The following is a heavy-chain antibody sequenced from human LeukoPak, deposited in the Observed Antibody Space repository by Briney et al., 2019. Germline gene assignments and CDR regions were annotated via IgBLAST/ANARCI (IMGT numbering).Heavy chain of an antibody. D-gene: IGHD1-14*01. V-gene: IGHV3-74*01. CDR3: ARVRNGGGGAFDI. CDR1: GFTLTTYW. Sequence: GGSLRLSCAASGFTLTTYWMHWVRQAPGKGLVWVSRIKSDGSSTSYADSVKGRFTISRDNAKNSLYLQMNSLRGEDAAVYYCARVRNGGGGAFDIWGQGTKVTVSS. J-gene: IGHJ3*02. CDR2: IKSDGSST.